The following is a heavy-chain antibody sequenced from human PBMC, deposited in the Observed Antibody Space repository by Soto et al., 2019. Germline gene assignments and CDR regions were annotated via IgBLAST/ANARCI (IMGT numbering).Heavy chain of an antibody. V-gene: IGHV3-21*01. Sequence: EVQLVESGGGLVKPGGSLRLSCAASGFTFSSYSMNWVRQAPGKGLEWVSSISSSSSYIYYADSVKGRFTISRDNAKKSLYLQMNSLRAEDTAVYYCARIRRARGIAPYDAFDIWGQGTMVTVSS. J-gene: IGHJ3*02. CDR2: ISSSSSYI. CDR1: GFTFSSYS. CDR3: ARIRRARGIAPYDAFDI. D-gene: IGHD2-21*01.